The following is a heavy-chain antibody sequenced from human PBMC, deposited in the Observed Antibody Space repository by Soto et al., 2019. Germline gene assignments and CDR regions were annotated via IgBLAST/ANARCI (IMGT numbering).Heavy chain of an antibody. CDR3: AKNPGYYYDSTGYHFDY. Sequence: EVQLLESGGGLVQPGGSLRLSCAASEFTFSNYAMSWVRQAPGKGLEWVSAISYGGGTTYYADSVKGRFTISRDTSKTTLYLQMNSVRAEDTAVYYCAKNPGYYYDSTGYHFDYWGQGTLVTVSS. J-gene: IGHJ4*02. V-gene: IGHV3-23*01. CDR1: EFTFSNYA. D-gene: IGHD3-22*01. CDR2: ISYGGGTT.